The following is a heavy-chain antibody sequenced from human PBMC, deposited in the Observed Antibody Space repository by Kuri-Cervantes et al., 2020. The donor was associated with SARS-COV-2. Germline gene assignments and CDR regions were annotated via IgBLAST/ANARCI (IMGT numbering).Heavy chain of an antibody. V-gene: IGHV6-1*01. Sequence: SCAISGDSVSSNSAGRNWIRQSPSRGLEWLGRTYYRSKWYHDYAVSVKSRIIINPDASKNQFSLQLSSVTPEDTAVYYCARVTTGTLDYWGQGTLVTVSS. CDR3: ARVTTGTLDY. CDR1: GDSVSSNSAG. D-gene: IGHD1-1*01. CDR2: TYYRSKWYH. J-gene: IGHJ4*02.